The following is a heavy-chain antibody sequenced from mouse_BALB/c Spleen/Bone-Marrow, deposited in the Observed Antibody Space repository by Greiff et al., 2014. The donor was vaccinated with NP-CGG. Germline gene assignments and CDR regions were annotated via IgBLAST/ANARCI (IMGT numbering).Heavy chain of an antibody. CDR1: GFNIKDTY. J-gene: IGHJ4*01. D-gene: IGHD2-2*01. Sequence: VQLKESGAELVKPGASVKLSCTASGFNIKDTYMHWVKQRPEQGLEWIGRIDPANGNTKYDPKFQGKATIIADTSSNTAYLQLSSLTSEDTAVYYCARWLRRYYAMDYWGQGTSVTVSS. V-gene: IGHV14-3*02. CDR2: IDPANGNT. CDR3: ARWLRRYYAMDY.